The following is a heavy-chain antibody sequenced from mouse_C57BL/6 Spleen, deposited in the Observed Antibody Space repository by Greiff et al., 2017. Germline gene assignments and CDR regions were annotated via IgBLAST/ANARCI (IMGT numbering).Heavy chain of an antibody. V-gene: IGHV3-6*01. CDR1: GYSITSGYY. J-gene: IGHJ1*03. D-gene: IGHD2-4*01. CDR2: ISYDGSN. Sequence: EVQLQESGPGLVKPSQSLSLTCSVTGYSITSGYYWNWIRQFPGNKLEWMGYISYDGSNNYNPSLKNRISITRDTSKNQFFLKLNSGTTEDTATYYCAREEDYPGYFDVWGTGTTVTVSS. CDR3: AREEDYPGYFDV.